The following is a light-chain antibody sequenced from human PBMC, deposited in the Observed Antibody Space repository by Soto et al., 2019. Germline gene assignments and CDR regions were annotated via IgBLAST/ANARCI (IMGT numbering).Light chain of an antibody. J-gene: IGLJ3*02. Sequence: QSVLTQPPSASGSPGQSVTISCTGTSSDVGGYNYVSWYQQHPGKAPKLMISEVTKRPSGVPDRFSGSKSGNTASLTVSGLQAEDGADYYCSSYAGSNNWVFGGGTKVTVL. CDR1: SSDVGGYNY. CDR2: EVT. CDR3: SSYAGSNNWV. V-gene: IGLV2-8*01.